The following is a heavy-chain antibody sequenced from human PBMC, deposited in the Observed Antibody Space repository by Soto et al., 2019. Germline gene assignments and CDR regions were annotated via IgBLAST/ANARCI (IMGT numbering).Heavy chain of an antibody. CDR3: ARCGTTGGFDL. CDR1: GFRFKSFV. D-gene: IGHD1-1*01. J-gene: IGHJ4*02. CDR2: TSYDGNNK. Sequence: QVQLVESGGGVVQPGTSLTLSCAASGFRFKSFVMHWVRQAPGKGLECVAFTSYDGNNKDYGDSVKGRFTVSRDNSQNTLHLQIYFLRPDDTALYYCARCGTTGGFDLWGQGTLVSVSS. V-gene: IGHV3-30*19.